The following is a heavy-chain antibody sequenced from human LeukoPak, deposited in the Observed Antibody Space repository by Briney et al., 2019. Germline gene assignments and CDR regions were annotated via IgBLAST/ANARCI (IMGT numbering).Heavy chain of an antibody. J-gene: IGHJ4*02. V-gene: IGHV3-23*01. CDR3: AKDYYDDSGSRYDF. CDR1: GFTFSSYA. D-gene: IGHD3-22*01. CDR2: ISDSGGTT. Sequence: PGGSLRLSCAASGFTFSSYAMSWVRQAPGKGLEWVSAISDSGGTTWYADSLKGRFAISRDNSKNTLFLQMNSLRAEDTARYYCAKDYYDDSGSRYDFWGQGTLVTVSS.